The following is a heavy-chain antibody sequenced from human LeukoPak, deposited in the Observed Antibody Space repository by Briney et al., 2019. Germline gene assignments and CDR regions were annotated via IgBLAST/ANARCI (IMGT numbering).Heavy chain of an antibody. CDR2: ISSDGSKK. CDR3: AKGVKTGGYYYGMDV. V-gene: IGHV3-30*18. CDR1: GFTFSRYG. D-gene: IGHD3-16*01. J-gene: IGHJ6*02. Sequence: GGSLRLSCAASGFTFSRYGMHWVRQAPGKGPEWVAVISSDGSKKYYIDSVKGRFTISRDNSKNSLYLQMNSLRSEDTALYYCAKGVKTGGYYYGMDVWGQGTTVTVSS.